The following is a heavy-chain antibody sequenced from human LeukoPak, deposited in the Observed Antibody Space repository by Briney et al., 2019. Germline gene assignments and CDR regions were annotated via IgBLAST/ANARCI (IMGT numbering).Heavy chain of an antibody. CDR3: AKDMGYCSSTSCYVFDY. V-gene: IGHV3-9*01. Sequence: PGRSLRLSCAASGFTFDDYAMHWVRQAPGKSLEWVSGISWNSGSIGYADSVKGRFTISRDNAKNSLYLQMNSLRAEDTALYYCAKDMGYCSSTSCYVFDYWGQGTLVTVSS. J-gene: IGHJ4*02. D-gene: IGHD2-2*01. CDR1: GFTFDDYA. CDR2: ISWNSGSI.